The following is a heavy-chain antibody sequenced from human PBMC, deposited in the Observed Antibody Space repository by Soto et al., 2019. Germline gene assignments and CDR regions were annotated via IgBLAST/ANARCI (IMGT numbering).Heavy chain of an antibody. J-gene: IGHJ4*02. Sequence: QLQLQESGPGLVKPSETLSLTCSVSGDYINSDNYYWGWIRQPPGKGLEWIGSIYYRGNTYYNPSLKTRVTISLDKSKSQFSLKLNSVTAADSAVYFCARLEGLATISYYFDYWGQGTLVTVSS. D-gene: IGHD3-9*01. CDR1: GDYINSDNYY. V-gene: IGHV4-39*01. CDR3: ARLEGLATISYYFDY. CDR2: IYYRGNT.